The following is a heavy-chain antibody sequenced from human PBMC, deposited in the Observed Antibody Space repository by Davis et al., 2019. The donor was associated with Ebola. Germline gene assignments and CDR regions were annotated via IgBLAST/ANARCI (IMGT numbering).Heavy chain of an antibody. CDR2: IWYDGSNK. CDR3: AKDTASGWSTGYFDL. Sequence: PSGSLSLSCAASGFTLSSYSMNWVRQAPGKGLEWGAVIWYDGSNKYYADSVKGRFTVSRDNSKNTMYLQMNSLRAEDTAVFHCAKDTASGWSTGYFDLWGRGTLVTVSS. V-gene: IGHV3-33*06. D-gene: IGHD6-19*01. J-gene: IGHJ2*01. CDR1: GFTLSSYS.